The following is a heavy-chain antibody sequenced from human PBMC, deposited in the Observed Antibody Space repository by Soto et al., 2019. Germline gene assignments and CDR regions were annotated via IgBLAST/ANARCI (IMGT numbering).Heavy chain of an antibody. D-gene: IGHD3-22*01. J-gene: IGHJ3*02. CDR2: IHYSGST. CDR3: ARDFTTDYYENSEYGLHVFDI. Sequence: SETLSLTCTVSGGSITTGGHYWSCIRQQPRKGLEWIGYIHYSGSTYYKPSLKSRVIILIDTSKKQFSLRLSSVTAADTAVYYCARDFTTDYYENSEYGLHVFDIWGQGTMVTVSS. V-gene: IGHV4-31*03. CDR1: GGSITTGGHY.